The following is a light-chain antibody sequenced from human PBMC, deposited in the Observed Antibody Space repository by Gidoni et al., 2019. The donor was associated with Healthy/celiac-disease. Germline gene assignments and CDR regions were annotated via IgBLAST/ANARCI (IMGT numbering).Light chain of an antibody. CDR3: QQSNSTLMYT. CDR1: QSISSY. CDR2: AAS. V-gene: IGKV1-39*01. J-gene: IGKJ2*01. Sequence: DIQMPQSPSSLSASVGDRVTITGRASQSISSYLNWYQQKPRKAPQLLIYAASSMQSGVPSRISSSGSGTEFTLTISSLQHEDFATYYCQQSNSTLMYTFGQGTKLEIK.